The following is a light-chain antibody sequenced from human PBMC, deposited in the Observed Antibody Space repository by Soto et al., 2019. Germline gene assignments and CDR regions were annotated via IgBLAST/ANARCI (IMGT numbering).Light chain of an antibody. CDR1: QSVSTNY. Sequence: EIVLTQSPGTLSLSPGERATLSCWASQSVSTNYLAWYQRKPGQAPRLLIYGASNRATGIPARFSGSGSGTDFTLTVTRLEPEDFAVYYCQQYGSSPPTCGQGTKVEIK. V-gene: IGKV3-20*01. J-gene: IGKJ1*01. CDR2: GAS. CDR3: QQYGSSPPT.